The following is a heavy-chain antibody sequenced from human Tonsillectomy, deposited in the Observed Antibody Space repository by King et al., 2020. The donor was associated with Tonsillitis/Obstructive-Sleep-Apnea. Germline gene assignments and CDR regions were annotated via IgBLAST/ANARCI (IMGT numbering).Heavy chain of an antibody. D-gene: IGHD3-3*01. CDR2: ISGDGGST. Sequence: VQLVESGGGVVQPGGSLRLSCAASGFTFDDYAMHWVRKAPGKVREWVSLISGDGGSTYYADSVKGRFTISRDNSKNSLYLQMNSLRTEDTALYYCAKDGLDFWSGYNRYYFDYWGQGTLVTVSS. J-gene: IGHJ4*02. V-gene: IGHV3-43*02. CDR1: GFTFDDYA. CDR3: AKDGLDFWSGYNRYYFDY.